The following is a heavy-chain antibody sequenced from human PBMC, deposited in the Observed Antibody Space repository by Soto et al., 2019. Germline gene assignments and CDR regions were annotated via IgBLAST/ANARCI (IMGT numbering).Heavy chain of an antibody. CDR2: IKQDGSEK. CDR1: GFTFSIYW. V-gene: IGHV3-7*01. Sequence: TGGSLRLSCAASGFTFSIYWMSWVRQAPGKGLEWVANIKQDGSEKYYVDSVKGRLTISRDNAKNSLYLQMNGLRAEDTAVYYCARIVVVVSAAMGFDYWGQGTLGTVSS. CDR3: ARIVVVVSAAMGFDY. J-gene: IGHJ4*02. D-gene: IGHD2-2*01.